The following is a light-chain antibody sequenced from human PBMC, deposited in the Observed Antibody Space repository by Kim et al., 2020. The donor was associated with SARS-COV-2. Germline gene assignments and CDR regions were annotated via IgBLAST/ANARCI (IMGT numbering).Light chain of an antibody. Sequence: EIVLTQSPATLSLSPGERATLSCRASQSVSSYLAWYQQKAGQAPRLLIYDASSRATGIPARFSGSGSGTDFTLTISSLEPEDFAVYYCQQRSNWPLTFGGWTKLEIK. CDR2: DAS. CDR1: QSVSSY. CDR3: QQRSNWPLT. V-gene: IGKV3-11*01. J-gene: IGKJ4*01.